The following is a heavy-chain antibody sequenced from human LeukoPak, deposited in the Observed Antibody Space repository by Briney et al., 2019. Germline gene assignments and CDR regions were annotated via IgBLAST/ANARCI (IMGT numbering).Heavy chain of an antibody. D-gene: IGHD1-1*01. CDR3: AREEDRYNWNDVEENRYYYYYMDV. CDR2: IYTSGST. Sequence: SETLSLTCTVSGGSISSYYWSWIRQTAGKGLEWIGRIYTSGSTNYNPSLKSRVTMSVDTSKNQFSLKLSSVTAADTAVYYCAREEDRYNWNDVEENRYYYYYMDVWGKGTTVTVSS. V-gene: IGHV4-4*07. CDR1: GGSISSYY. J-gene: IGHJ6*03.